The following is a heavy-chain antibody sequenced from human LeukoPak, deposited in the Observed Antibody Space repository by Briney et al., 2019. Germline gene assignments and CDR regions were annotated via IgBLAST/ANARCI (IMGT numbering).Heavy chain of an antibody. Sequence: PWETLSLTCTVSGGSISTYYWTWIRQPPGKGLEWIGYIYYSGSTYYNPSLKSRVTISVDTSKNQFSLKLSSVTAADTAVYYCASPQIPGYYFDYWGQGTLVTVSS. CDR2: IYYSGST. CDR1: GGSISTYY. V-gene: IGHV4-59*04. CDR3: ASPQIPGYYFDY. D-gene: IGHD1-14*01. J-gene: IGHJ4*02.